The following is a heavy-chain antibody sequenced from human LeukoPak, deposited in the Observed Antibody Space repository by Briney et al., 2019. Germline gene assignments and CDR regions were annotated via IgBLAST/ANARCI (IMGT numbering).Heavy chain of an antibody. D-gene: IGHD6-6*01. J-gene: IGHJ4*02. CDR3: ARKPIAAREYYFDY. CDR1: GFTFSSYG. V-gene: IGHV3-33*01. Sequence: GGSLRLSCAASGFTFSSYGMHWVRQAPGKGLEGVAVIWYDGSNKYYADSVKGRFTISRDNSKNTLYLQMNSLRAEDTAVYYCARKPIAAREYYFDYWGQGTLVTVSS. CDR2: IWYDGSNK.